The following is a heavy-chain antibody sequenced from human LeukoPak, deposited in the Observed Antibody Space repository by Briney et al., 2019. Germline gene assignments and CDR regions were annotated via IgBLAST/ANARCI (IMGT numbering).Heavy chain of an antibody. CDR3: AREEAYGDYGARKFDY. J-gene: IGHJ4*02. Sequence: ASVKVSCKASGYTFTSYAMNWVRQAPGQGLEWMGWINTNTGNPTYAQGFTGRFVFSLDTSVSTAYLQISSLKAEDTAVYYCAREEAYGDYGARKFDYWAREPWSPSPQ. V-gene: IGHV7-4-1*02. D-gene: IGHD4-17*01. CDR1: GYTFTSYA. CDR2: INTNTGNP.